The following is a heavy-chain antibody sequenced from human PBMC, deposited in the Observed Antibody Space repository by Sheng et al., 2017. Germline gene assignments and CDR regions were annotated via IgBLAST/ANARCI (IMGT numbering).Heavy chain of an antibody. D-gene: IGHD2-21*02. J-gene: IGHJ4*02. Sequence: QVQLQQWGAGLLKPSETLSLTCAVYGGSFSGYYWSWIRQPPGKGLEWIGEINHSGSTNYNPSLKSRVTISVDTSKNQFSLKLSSVTAADTAVYYCARGQGGNSGRYLSVWGQGTLVTVSS. CDR2: INHSGST. CDR3: ARGQGGNSGRYLSV. V-gene: IGHV4-34*01. CDR1: GGSFSGYY.